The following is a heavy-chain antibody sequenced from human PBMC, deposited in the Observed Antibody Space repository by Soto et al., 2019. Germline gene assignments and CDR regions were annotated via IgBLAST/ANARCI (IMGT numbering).Heavy chain of an antibody. V-gene: IGHV3-23*01. Sequence: PGGSLRLSCAASGFTFSSYAMSWVRQAPGKGLEWVSAISGSGGSTYYADSVKGRFTISRDNSKNTLYLQMNSLRAEDTAVYYCAKALTYYYDSSGFGYYFDYWGQGTLVTVSS. CDR3: AKALTYYYDSSGFGYYFDY. CDR1: GFTFSSYA. J-gene: IGHJ4*02. D-gene: IGHD3-22*01. CDR2: ISGSGGST.